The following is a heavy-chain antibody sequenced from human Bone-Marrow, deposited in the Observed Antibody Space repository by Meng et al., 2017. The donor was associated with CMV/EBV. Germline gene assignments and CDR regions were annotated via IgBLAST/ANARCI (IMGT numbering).Heavy chain of an antibody. D-gene: IGHD3-16*02. CDR1: GFTFSSYD. Sequence: GESLKISCAASGFTFSSYDMHWVRQATGKGLEWVSAIGTAGDTYYPGSVKGRFTISRENAKNSLYLQMNSLRAGDTAVYYCARSIQGGVWGSYRSSRAFDIWAQGTMVTVSS. CDR2: IGTAGDT. J-gene: IGHJ3*02. V-gene: IGHV3-13*01. CDR3: ARSIQGGVWGSYRSSRAFDI.